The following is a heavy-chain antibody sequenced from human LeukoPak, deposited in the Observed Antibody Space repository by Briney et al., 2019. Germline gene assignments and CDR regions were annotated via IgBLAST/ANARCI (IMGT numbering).Heavy chain of an antibody. CDR3: ARRADILTGYSSYDS. CDR1: GYSFTSYW. D-gene: IGHD3-9*01. V-gene: IGHV5-51*01. J-gene: IGHJ5*01. Sequence: GESLKISCKGSGYSFTSYWIAWVRQMPGQGLEWMGIIDPGDSDTRYSPSFQGHVTISAEKSINTAYLQWTSLKASDTAIYYCARRADILTGYSSYDSWGQGTLVSVSS. CDR2: IDPGDSDT.